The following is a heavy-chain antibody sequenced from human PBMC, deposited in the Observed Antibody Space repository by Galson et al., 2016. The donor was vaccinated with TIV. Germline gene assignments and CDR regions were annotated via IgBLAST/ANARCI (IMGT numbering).Heavy chain of an antibody. Sequence: QSGAEVKKPGESLRISCKGVGYFFSNYWIGWVRQMPGKGLEWMGIIYPGDSDVRYSPASQGRVTISADKSINTAYLQWRSLKASDTAIYFCATLSSGWPYYFDNWGQGTQVIVSS. J-gene: IGHJ4*02. V-gene: IGHV5-51*01. CDR3: ATLSSGWPYYFDN. CDR1: GYFFSNYW. D-gene: IGHD6-19*01. CDR2: IYPGDSDV.